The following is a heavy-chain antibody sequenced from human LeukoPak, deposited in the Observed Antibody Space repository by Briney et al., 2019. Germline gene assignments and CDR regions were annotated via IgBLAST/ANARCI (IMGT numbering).Heavy chain of an antibody. J-gene: IGHJ4*02. CDR1: GFSFRGYG. Sequence: PGGSLRLSCAASGFSFRGYGMHWVRQAPGKGLEYVSAISADGGTTYYADSVKDRFIISRDNSKNTLYLQMGSPRSEDMAVYYCARGRGGPPFDYWGQGALVTVSS. V-gene: IGHV3-64*02. CDR3: ARGRGGPPFDY. CDR2: ISADGGTT.